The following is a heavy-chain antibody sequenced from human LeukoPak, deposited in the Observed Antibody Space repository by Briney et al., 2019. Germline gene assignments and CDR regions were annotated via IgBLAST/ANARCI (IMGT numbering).Heavy chain of an antibody. Sequence: GGSLRLSCVASGFTFRNYGMHWVRQAPGKGLEWVAVICYDGDNKDYTDSVRGRFTISRDNSKNTLYLQMNSLSAEDTAVYYCAREGSGWYVWFDPWGQGTLVTVSS. CDR3: AREGSGWYVWFDP. J-gene: IGHJ5*02. D-gene: IGHD6-19*01. CDR2: ICYDGDNK. CDR1: GFTFRNYG. V-gene: IGHV3-33*01.